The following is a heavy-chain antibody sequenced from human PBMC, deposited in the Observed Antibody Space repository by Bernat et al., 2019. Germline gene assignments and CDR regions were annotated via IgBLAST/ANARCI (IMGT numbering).Heavy chain of an antibody. D-gene: IGHD1-26*01. V-gene: IGHV3-9*01. J-gene: IGHJ3*02. CDR1: GFTFDDYA. CDR2: ISWNSGSI. CDR3: AKGSCSGSYCADAFDI. Sequence: EVQLVESGGGLVQPGRSLRLSCAASGFTFDDYAMHWVRQAPGKGLEWVSGISWNSGSIGYADSVKGRFTTSRDNAKNSLYLQMNSLRAEDTALYYCAKGSCSGSYCADAFDIWGQGTMVTVSS.